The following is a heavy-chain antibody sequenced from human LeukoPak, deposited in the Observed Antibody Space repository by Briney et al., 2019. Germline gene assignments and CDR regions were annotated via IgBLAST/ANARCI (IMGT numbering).Heavy chain of an antibody. CDR2: ISSGSTNI. CDR3: VRNDGDNAFDI. CDR1: RFSFSTYS. D-gene: IGHD4-17*01. V-gene: IGHV3-48*01. Sequence: PGGSLRLSCVASRFSFSTYSMNWVRQAPGRGLGWVSYISSGSTNIYYKDSVKGRFIVSRDNAKNSLYLHMASLRAEDTAVYYCVRNDGDNAFDIWGQGTMVIVSS. J-gene: IGHJ3*02.